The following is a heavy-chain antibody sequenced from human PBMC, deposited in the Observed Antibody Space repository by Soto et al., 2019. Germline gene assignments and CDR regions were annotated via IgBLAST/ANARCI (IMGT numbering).Heavy chain of an antibody. Sequence: EVQLVESGGGLVQPGGSLRLSCAASGFTFSSYWMHWVRQAPGKGLVWVSRINSDGSSTSYADSVKGRFTISRDNAKNTLYLQMNSLRAEDTAVYYCARDYPLYYDFWKRGHYYDMDVWGQGTTVTVSS. J-gene: IGHJ6*02. CDR2: INSDGSST. CDR1: GFTFSSYW. D-gene: IGHD3-3*01. CDR3: ARDYPLYYDFWKRGHYYDMDV. V-gene: IGHV3-74*01.